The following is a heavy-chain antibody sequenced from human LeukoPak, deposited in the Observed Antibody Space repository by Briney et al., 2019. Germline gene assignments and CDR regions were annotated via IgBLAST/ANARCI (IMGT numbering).Heavy chain of an antibody. D-gene: IGHD4-17*01. J-gene: IGHJ6*02. CDR2: IIPIFGTA. V-gene: IGHV1-69*13. CDR1: GGTFSSYA. CDR3: ARVEYGDYARGYYYGMDV. Sequence: GASVKVSCKASGGTFSSYAISWVRQAPGQGLEWMGGIIPIFGTANYAQKLQGRVTITADESTSTAYMELSSLRSEDTAVYYCARVEYGDYARGYYYGMDVWGQGTTVTVSS.